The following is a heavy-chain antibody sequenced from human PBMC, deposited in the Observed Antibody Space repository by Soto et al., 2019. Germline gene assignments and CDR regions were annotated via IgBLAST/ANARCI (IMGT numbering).Heavy chain of an antibody. CDR3: AKDSGYQLPDNYFYYGLDV. Sequence: PGGSLRLSCAVSGFTFSNYAMNWVRQAPGKGLEWVSVITGSGGSTSYADSVKGRFTISRDNSKRTLYLQMNSLRPEDTAVYYCAKDSGYQLPDNYFYYGLDVWGQGTTVTVSS. V-gene: IGHV3-23*01. J-gene: IGHJ6*02. D-gene: IGHD2-2*01. CDR1: GFTFSNYA. CDR2: ITGSGGST.